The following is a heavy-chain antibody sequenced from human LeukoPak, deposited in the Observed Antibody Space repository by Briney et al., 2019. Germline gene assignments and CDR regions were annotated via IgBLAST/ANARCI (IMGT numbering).Heavy chain of an antibody. CDR1: GFTFGIYW. J-gene: IGHJ4*02. V-gene: IGHV3-7*05. CDR2: IKQDGSEK. Sequence: AGGSLRLSCAASGFTFGIYWMSWVRQAPGKGLEWVANIKQDGSEKYYGVSVKGRFTISRDNAKNSVYLQMNSLRAEDTAVYYCARNPAGIGDYWGQGTLVTVSS. D-gene: IGHD1-26*01. CDR3: ARNPAGIGDY.